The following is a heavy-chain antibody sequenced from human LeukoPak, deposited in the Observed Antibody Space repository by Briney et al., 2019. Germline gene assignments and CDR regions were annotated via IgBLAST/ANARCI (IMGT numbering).Heavy chain of an antibody. CDR1: GYTFTSYY. Sequence: ASVKVSCKASGYTFTSYYMRWVRQAPGQGLEWMGIINPSGGSTSYAQKFQGRVTMTRDMSTSTVYMELSSLRSEDTAVYYCARGFGRDLCSSTSCSILESIGYWGQGTLVTVSP. V-gene: IGHV1-46*01. D-gene: IGHD2-2*01. CDR3: ARGFGRDLCSSTSCSILESIGY. J-gene: IGHJ4*02. CDR2: INPSGGST.